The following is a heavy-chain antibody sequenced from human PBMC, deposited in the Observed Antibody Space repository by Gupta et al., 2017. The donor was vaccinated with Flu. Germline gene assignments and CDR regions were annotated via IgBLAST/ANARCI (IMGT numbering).Heavy chain of an antibody. CDR1: GFTSKSYW. J-gene: IGHJ6*02. V-gene: IGHV3-7*03. CDR2: IKHDGTER. D-gene: IGHD2-2*01. Sequence: EVQLVESGGGLVQPGETRRLCCVTSGFTSKSYWMSWVRQAPGKGPEWVASIKHDGTERFHVASVEGRFTISRDNAQNSLYLQMDNLRVEDTAMYYCARRQGADLVVIPAWYGVDVWGQGTMVTVS. CDR3: ARRQGADLVVIPAWYGVDV.